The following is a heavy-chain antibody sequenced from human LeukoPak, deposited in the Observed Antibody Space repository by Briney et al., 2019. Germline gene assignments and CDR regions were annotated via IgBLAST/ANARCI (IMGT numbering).Heavy chain of an antibody. CDR1: GGSFSGYY. CDR2: IHYSGST. V-gene: IGHV4-59*08. Sequence: SETLSLTCAVYGGSFSGYYWSWIRQPPGKGLEWIGYIHYSGSTNYNPSLKSRVTISIDTSKNQFSLKVSSVTAADTAVYYCARYYDRSNYFDYWGQGTLVTVSS. D-gene: IGHD3-22*01. CDR3: ARYYDRSNYFDY. J-gene: IGHJ4*02.